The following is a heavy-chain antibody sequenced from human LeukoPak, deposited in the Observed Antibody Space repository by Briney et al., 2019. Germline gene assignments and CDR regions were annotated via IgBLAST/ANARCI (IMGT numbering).Heavy chain of an antibody. CDR3: ARDLSFGSLDF. CDR2: MWYDGSRE. D-gene: IGHD1-26*01. Sequence: GGSLSLSCAASGFILSTHGMHWVRQAPGKGLEWVAGMWYDGSREDYADSVKGRFTISRDMSKNTLNLQMNSLRVEDTAMFYCARDLSFGSLDFRGQGTLVTVSS. CDR1: GFILSTHG. J-gene: IGHJ4*02. V-gene: IGHV3-33*01.